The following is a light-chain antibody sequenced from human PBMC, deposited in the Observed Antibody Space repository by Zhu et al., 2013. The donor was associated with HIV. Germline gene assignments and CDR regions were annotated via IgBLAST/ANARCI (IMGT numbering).Light chain of an antibody. V-gene: IGKV3-20*01. Sequence: EIVLTQSPGTLSLSPGERATLSCRASQSVTNSYLAWYQQKPGQAPRLLIYGASVRATGIPDRFSGSGSGTDFTLTISRLEPEDFAMYYCQQYGTSPFTFGPGTKVDIK. J-gene: IGKJ3*01. CDR3: QQYGTSPFT. CDR1: QSVTNSY. CDR2: GAS.